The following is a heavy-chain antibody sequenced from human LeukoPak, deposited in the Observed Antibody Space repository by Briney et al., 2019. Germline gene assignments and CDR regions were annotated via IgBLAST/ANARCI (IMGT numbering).Heavy chain of an antibody. Sequence: GGSLRLSCAASGFTFDNYPMHWVRQAPGKGLEWVSGISWNSGSIGYADSVKGRFTISRDNAKNSLYLQMNSLRAEDTALYYCAKDKGKGSGNSVYGMDVWGQGTTVTVSS. J-gene: IGHJ6*02. D-gene: IGHD4-23*01. CDR1: GFTFDNYP. CDR2: ISWNSGSI. CDR3: AKDKGKGSGNSVYGMDV. V-gene: IGHV3-9*01.